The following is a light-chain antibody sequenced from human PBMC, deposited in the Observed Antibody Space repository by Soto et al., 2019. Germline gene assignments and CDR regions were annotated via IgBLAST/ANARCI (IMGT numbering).Light chain of an antibody. J-gene: IGLJ1*01. Sequence: QSALTQPASVSGSPGQSITISCTGTSSDVGSYNLVSWYQQHPGKGPKLMIYEGSKRPSGVSNRFSGSKSGNTASLPISGLQAEDEADYYCFSYAGSSVFGTGTKLTVL. CDR2: EGS. CDR3: FSYAGSSV. V-gene: IGLV2-23*01. CDR1: SSDVGSYNL.